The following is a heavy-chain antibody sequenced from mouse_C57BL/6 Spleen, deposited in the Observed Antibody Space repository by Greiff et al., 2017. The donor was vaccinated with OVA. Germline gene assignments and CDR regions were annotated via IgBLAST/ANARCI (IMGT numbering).Heavy chain of an antibody. CDR1: GFTFSSYA. Sequence: DVQLVESGGGLVKPGGSLKLSCAASGFTFSSYAMSWVRQTPEKRLEWVATISDGGSYTYYPDNVKGRFTISRDNAKNNLYLQMSHLKSEDTAVYYCAAIRRFAYWGQGTLVTVSA. J-gene: IGHJ3*01. V-gene: IGHV5-4*01. CDR3: AAIRRFAY. CDR2: ISDGGSYT.